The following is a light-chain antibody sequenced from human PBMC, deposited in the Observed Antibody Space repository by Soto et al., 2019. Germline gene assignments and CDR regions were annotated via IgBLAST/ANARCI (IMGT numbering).Light chain of an antibody. J-gene: IGKJ5*01. CDR3: QQYDNSIT. Sequence: PGETATLSCRASQSINSNYLAWYQQKPGQSPSLLIYATSTRATGIPDRFSGSGSGTDFTLTISRLEPEDFAVFYCQQYDNSITFGQGTRLEIE. V-gene: IGKV3-20*01. CDR2: ATS. CDR1: QSINSNY.